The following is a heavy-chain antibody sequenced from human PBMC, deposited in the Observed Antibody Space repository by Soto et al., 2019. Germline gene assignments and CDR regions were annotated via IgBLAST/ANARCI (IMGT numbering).Heavy chain of an antibody. J-gene: IGHJ4*02. D-gene: IGHD1-26*01. CDR3: ARGDEGGRLN. Sequence: SETLSLTCAVYGGSFSGYYWSWIRQPPGKGLEWIGEINHSGSTNYNPSLKSRVTISVDTSKNQFSLKLSSVTAADTAVYYCARGDEGGRLNWGQGTMVTVSS. CDR2: INHSGST. V-gene: IGHV4-34*01. CDR1: GGSFSGYY.